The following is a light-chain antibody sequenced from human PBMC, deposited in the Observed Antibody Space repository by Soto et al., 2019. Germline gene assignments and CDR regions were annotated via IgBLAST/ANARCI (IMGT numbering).Light chain of an antibody. V-gene: IGKV2-30*01. CDR1: QSLGYADGNTY. Sequence: DVAMTQSPLFLPVTLGQSASISCKSSQSLGYADGNTYVNWFQQRPGQPPRRLIYKVSERDSGVPGRFSGSGSGTDFTLRISRVEAEDVAVYFCMQGTYWPFTFGPGTKVDFK. CDR3: MQGTYWPFT. CDR2: KVS. J-gene: IGKJ3*01.